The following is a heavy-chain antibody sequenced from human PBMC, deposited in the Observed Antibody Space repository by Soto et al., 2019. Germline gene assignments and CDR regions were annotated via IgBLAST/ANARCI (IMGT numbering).Heavy chain of an antibody. J-gene: IGHJ4*02. V-gene: IGHV1-18*01. CDR2: ISPYNGHT. D-gene: IGHD1-1*01. CDR3: ARQRNRLDF. CDR1: GYTFNNYG. Sequence: QDQLVQSGAEVKKPGASVKVSCKASGYTFNNYGITWVRQAPGQGLEWMGWISPYNGHTNYAQKLQGRVTMTTDTSTRTAFMEVRGLRSDDTAVYFIARQRNRLDFRGQGNLVTVSS.